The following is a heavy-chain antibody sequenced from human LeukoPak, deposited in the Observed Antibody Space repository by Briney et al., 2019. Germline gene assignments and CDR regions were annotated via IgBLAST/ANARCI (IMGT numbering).Heavy chain of an antibody. CDR2: ISASGNTR. J-gene: IGHJ4*02. CDR1: GFTFSSYE. CDR3: ARVEARYPSGSYPY. V-gene: IGHV3-48*03. D-gene: IGHD3-10*01. Sequence: PGGSLRLSCAASGFTFSSYEMNWVRQAPGKGLEWLTYISASGNTRYYADSVKGRFTISRDNAKNSLSLQMNSLRAEDTAPYYCARVEARYPSGSYPYWGQGTLVAVSS.